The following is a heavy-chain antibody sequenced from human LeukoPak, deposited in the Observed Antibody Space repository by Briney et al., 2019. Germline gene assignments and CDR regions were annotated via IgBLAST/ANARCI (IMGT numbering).Heavy chain of an antibody. Sequence: PGGSLRLSCTASGFAFSTYAMSWVRQAPGKGLEWVSVIFGSGAGINYADSVKGRFTISRDNSKNTLYLQMNTLRAEDTAIYYCAKDRIPDGFYSLDHWGQGALVTVSS. V-gene: IGHV3-23*01. CDR3: AKDRIPDGFYSLDH. J-gene: IGHJ4*02. CDR1: GFAFSTYA. CDR2: IFGSGAGI. D-gene: IGHD3-3*01.